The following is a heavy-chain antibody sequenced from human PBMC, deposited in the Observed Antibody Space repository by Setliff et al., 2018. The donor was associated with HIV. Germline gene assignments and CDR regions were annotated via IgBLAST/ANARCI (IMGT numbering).Heavy chain of an antibody. Sequence: ASVKVSCKASGYTFTNYVIHWVRQATGKGLEWMGWMNPNSGNTGYAQKFQGRVTMTRNTAISTAYMELSSLSSDETAMYYCATDPGYSSPRYSEPFQHWGQGTVVTVSS. J-gene: IGHJ1*01. V-gene: IGHV1-8*01. D-gene: IGHD6-13*01. CDR1: GYTFTNYV. CDR3: ATDPGYSSPRYSEPFQH. CDR2: MNPNSGNT.